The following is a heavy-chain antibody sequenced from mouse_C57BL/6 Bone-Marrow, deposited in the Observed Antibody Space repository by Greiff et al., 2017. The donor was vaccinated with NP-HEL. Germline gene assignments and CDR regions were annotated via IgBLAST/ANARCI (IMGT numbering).Heavy chain of an antibody. CDR3: ARQARPYWYFYV. J-gene: IGHJ1*03. CDR2: IYPGDGDT. V-gene: IGHV1-82*01. Sequence: VQLQQSGPELVKPGASVKISCKASGYAFSSYWMNWVKQRPGKGLEWIGRIYPGDGDTNYNGKFKGKATLTSDKSSSTAYMQRSSLTSKSSAVYFWARQARPYWYFYVWGTGTTVAVSS. CDR1: GYAFSSYW.